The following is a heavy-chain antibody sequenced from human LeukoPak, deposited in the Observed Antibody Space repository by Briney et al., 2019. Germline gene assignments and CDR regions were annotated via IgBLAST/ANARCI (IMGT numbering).Heavy chain of an antibody. D-gene: IGHD1-7*01. J-gene: IGHJ5*02. Sequence: ASVKVSCKASGGTFGSYTISWVRQAPGQGLEWMGRIIPILGIANYAQKFQGRVTITADKSTSTAYMELSSLRSEDTAVYYCARTGTGTTSPPWFDPWGQGTLVTVSS. CDR2: IIPILGIA. CDR3: ARTGTGTTSPPWFDP. CDR1: GGTFGSYT. V-gene: IGHV1-69*02.